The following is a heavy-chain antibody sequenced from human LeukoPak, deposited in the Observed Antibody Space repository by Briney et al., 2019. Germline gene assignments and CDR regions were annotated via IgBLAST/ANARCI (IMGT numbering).Heavy chain of an antibody. Sequence: PSETLSLTCTVSDGSISSNSYYWGWIRQPPGKGLEWIGSIYYSGSTYYNPSLKSRVTISVDTSKSQFSLKATSVTAADTAVYYCARRPRGGYRYDYWGQGTLVTVSS. CDR3: ARRPRGGYRYDY. V-gene: IGHV4-39*01. CDR2: IYYSGST. J-gene: IGHJ4*02. D-gene: IGHD5-12*01. CDR1: DGSISSNSYY.